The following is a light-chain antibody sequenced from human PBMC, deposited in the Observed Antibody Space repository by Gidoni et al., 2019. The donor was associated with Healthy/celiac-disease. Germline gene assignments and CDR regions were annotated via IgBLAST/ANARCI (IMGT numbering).Light chain of an antibody. V-gene: IGKV3-15*01. J-gene: IGKJ1*01. Sequence: EIVMSQSPATLSVSPGDRATLSCRASQSVSSNLAWYQQKPGQAPRLLIYGASTRATGLPARFSGSGSGTEFTLTISSLQSEDFAVYYCQQYNNLPRTFGQGTKVEIK. CDR3: QQYNNLPRT. CDR2: GAS. CDR1: QSVSSN.